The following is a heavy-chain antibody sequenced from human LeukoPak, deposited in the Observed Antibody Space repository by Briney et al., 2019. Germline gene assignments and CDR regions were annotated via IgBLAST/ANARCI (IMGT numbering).Heavy chain of an antibody. CDR1: GFSFSSYA. D-gene: IGHD3-22*01. Sequence: WGSLRLSCAASGFSFSSYAMSWVRQAPGKGLEWGLATSESSGATTYYADSVKGRFTISRDNLKNTLYLQMNSLRAEDTAVYYCAKAYYYDSSGYSHRTFDYWGQGTLVTVSS. V-gene: IGHV3-23*01. CDR3: AKAYYYDSSGYSHRTFDY. CDR2: TSESSGATT. J-gene: IGHJ4*02.